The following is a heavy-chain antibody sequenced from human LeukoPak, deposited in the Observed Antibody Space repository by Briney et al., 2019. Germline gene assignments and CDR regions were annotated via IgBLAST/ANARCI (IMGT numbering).Heavy chain of an antibody. CDR3: VTHEVTVITRSAFDN. Sequence: GGSLRLSCLASGFTFSHFWMSWVRQAPGKGLEWVANIKPDDTEKYYGNSVKGRFTILRDNAKNSVYLQMNSLRAEDTAVYYCVTHEVTVITRSAFDNWGQGTLVTVSS. V-gene: IGHV3-7*01. CDR1: GFTFSHFW. D-gene: IGHD4-23*01. CDR2: IKPDDTEK. J-gene: IGHJ4*02.